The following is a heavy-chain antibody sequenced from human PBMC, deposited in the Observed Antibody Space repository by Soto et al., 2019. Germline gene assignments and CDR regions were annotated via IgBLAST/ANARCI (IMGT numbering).Heavy chain of an antibody. D-gene: IGHD3-3*01. CDR1: GSTFISFL. V-gene: IGHV1-3*01. CDR2: INAGNGNT. J-gene: IGHJ5*02. CDR3: ARETNYDFWSGYYTWFDP. Sequence: LVKSGAGGKSPGPSLKFSCKAFGSTFISFLWLWVRRAPGQGLGWWGGINAGNGNTKYSQKFQGRVTITRDTSASTAYMELSSLRSEDTAVYYCARETNYDFWSGYYTWFDPWGQGTLVTVSS.